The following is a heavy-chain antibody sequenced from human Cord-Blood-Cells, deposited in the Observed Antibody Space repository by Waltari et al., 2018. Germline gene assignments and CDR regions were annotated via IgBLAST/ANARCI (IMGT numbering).Heavy chain of an antibody. Sequence: EVQLVESGGGLIQPGGSLRLSCAASGFTVSSNYMSWVRQAPVKGLEWVSVIYSGGSTYYAESVKGRFTISRDNSKNTLYLQMNSLRAEDTAVYYCARALGILYYFDYWGQGTLVTVSS. CDR3: ARALGILYYFDY. J-gene: IGHJ4*02. CDR2: IYSGGST. CDR1: GFTVSSNY. D-gene: IGHD7-27*01. V-gene: IGHV3-53*01.